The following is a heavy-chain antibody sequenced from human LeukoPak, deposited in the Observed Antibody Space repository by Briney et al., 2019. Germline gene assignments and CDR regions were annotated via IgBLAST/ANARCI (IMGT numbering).Heavy chain of an antibody. CDR3: ARSYYDSSGYYWSYFDC. V-gene: IGHV3-48*02. Sequence: GGSLRLSCVVSGFTFSSFAMSWVRQAPGKGLEWVSYISGSSSTIYYADSVKGRFTISRDNAKNSLYLHMNSLRDEDTAVYYCARSYYDSSGYYWSYFDCWGQGTLVTVSS. CDR1: GFTFSSFA. D-gene: IGHD3-22*01. J-gene: IGHJ4*02. CDR2: ISGSSSTI.